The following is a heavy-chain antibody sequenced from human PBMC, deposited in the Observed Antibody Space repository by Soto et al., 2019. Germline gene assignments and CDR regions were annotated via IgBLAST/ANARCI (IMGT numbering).Heavy chain of an antibody. CDR2: INPNSGGT. Sequence: ASVKVSCKASGYTFTGYYMHWVRQAPGQGLEWMGWINPNSGGTNYAQKFQGRFTISRDDSKSIAYLQMNSLRTEDTAVYYCSRDLGIEVIIPVYWGQGTLVTVSS. V-gene: IGHV1-2*02. D-gene: IGHD3-22*01. CDR3: SRDLGIEVIIPVY. CDR1: GYTFTGYY. J-gene: IGHJ4*02.